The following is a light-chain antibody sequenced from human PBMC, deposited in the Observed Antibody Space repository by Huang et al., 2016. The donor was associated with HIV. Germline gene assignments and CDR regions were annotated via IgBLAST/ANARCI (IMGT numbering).Light chain of an antibody. Sequence: DIQLTQSPSSVSASVGDRVTITCRASQGIGTWLAWYQQKPGKAPKLLIYSTSSLQSGVPARFSGSGAGADFTLTISSLQPEDFATYYCQQANSFPYTFGQGTKLEIK. V-gene: IGKV1-12*01. J-gene: IGKJ2*01. CDR2: STS. CDR1: QGIGTW. CDR3: QQANSFPYT.